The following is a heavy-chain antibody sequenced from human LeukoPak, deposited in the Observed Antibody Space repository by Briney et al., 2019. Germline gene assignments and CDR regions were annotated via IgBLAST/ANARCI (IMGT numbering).Heavy chain of an antibody. V-gene: IGHV4-4*02. CDR1: GGSISSDNW. D-gene: IGHD5-24*01. CDR2: VYHSGST. J-gene: IGHJ4*02. Sequence: SETLSLTCAVSGGSISSDNWWSWVRQPPGKGLEWIGEVYHSGSTHYKPSLRSRVTISVDKSNNQFSLKLNSVTAADTAVYYCARRMSHLYNFEYWGQGTLVTVSS. CDR3: ARRMSHLYNFEY.